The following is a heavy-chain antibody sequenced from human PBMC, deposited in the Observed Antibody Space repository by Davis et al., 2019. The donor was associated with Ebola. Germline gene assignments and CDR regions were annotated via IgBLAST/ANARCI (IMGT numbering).Heavy chain of an antibody. CDR2: IHGGNGNR. J-gene: IGHJ6*04. Sequence: ASVKVSCMASGYTFTGYYMHWVRQAPGQRLEWMGWIHGGNGNRKYSQKFQGRVTITMDTSASTAYMELSSLRSEDTAVYYCAAGEEQWLVGAGTNYYYDMSVWGKGTTVTVSA. CDR3: AAGEEQWLVGAGTNYYYDMSV. V-gene: IGHV1-3*01. D-gene: IGHD6-19*01. CDR1: GYTFTGYY.